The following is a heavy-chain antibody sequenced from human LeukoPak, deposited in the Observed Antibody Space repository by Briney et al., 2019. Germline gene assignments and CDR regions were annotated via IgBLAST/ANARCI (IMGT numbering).Heavy chain of an antibody. CDR3: AREALWFGELTRGYYFDY. Sequence: SVKVSCKASGGTFSSYAISWVRQAPGQGLEWMGRIIAILGIANYAQKFQGRVTITADKSTSTAYMELSSLRSEDTAVYYCAREALWFGELTRGYYFDYWGQGTLVTVSS. D-gene: IGHD3-10*01. V-gene: IGHV1-69*04. CDR1: GGTFSSYA. J-gene: IGHJ4*02. CDR2: IIAILGIA.